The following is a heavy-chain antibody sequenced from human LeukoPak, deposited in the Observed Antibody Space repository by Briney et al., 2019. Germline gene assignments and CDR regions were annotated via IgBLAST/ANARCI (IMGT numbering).Heavy chain of an antibody. CDR1: GFTFSSYE. CDR3: AREMGGSHPDY. CDR2: ISSSGSTI. V-gene: IGHV3-48*03. D-gene: IGHD1-26*01. J-gene: IGHJ4*02. Sequence: SGGSLRLSCAASGFTFSSYEMNWVRQAPGKGLEWVSYISSSGSTIYYADSVKGRFTISRDNAKNSLYLQMNSLRAEDTAVYYCAREMGGSHPDYWGQGTLVSVSS.